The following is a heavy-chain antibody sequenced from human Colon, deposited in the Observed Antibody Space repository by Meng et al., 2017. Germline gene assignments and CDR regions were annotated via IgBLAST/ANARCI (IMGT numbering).Heavy chain of an antibody. CDR1: GFSFSSNF. CDR2: IKHDGSEE. J-gene: IGHJ4*02. CDR3: AKNRVGHDF. V-gene: IGHV3-7*01. D-gene: IGHD1-26*01. Sequence: GESLKISCAASGFSFSSNFMSWVRQAPGKGLEWVASIKHDGSEEGYVDSVKGRFTISRDNTKNSLYLQMNSLRAEDTAVYYCAKNRVGHDFWGQEMLVTVSS.